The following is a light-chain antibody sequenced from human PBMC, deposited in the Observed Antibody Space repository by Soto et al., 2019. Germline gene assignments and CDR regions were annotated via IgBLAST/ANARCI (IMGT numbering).Light chain of an antibody. CDR1: RDIDSY. Sequence: DIQLTQSPALLSASVGDRVTITCRASRDIDSYLAWYQLKPGKGPKLLIYDASTLQSGAPSRFSGSGSGTEFTLTISSLQPEDFATYYCQQLNIYPQTFGQGTKGEIK. CDR3: QQLNIYPQT. J-gene: IGKJ1*01. CDR2: DAS. V-gene: IGKV1-9*01.